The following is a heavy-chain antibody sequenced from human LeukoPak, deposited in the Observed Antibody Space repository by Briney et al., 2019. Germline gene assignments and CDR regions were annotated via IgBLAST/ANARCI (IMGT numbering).Heavy chain of an antibody. J-gene: IGHJ6*02. Sequence: GGSLRLSCAASGFTFSRYAMSWVRQAPGKGLEWVSAISGSGGSTYYADSVKGRFTISRDNSKNTLYLQMNSLRAEDTAVYHCAKDSESSSWYQMHSYYGMDVCGQGTTVTV. CDR1: GFTFSRYA. CDR2: ISGSGGST. V-gene: IGHV3-23*01. D-gene: IGHD6-13*01. CDR3: AKDSESSSWYQMHSYYGMDV.